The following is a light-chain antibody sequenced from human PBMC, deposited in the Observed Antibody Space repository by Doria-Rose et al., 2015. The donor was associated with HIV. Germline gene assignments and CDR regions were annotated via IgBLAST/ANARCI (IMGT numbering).Light chain of an antibody. CDR1: QRVKSSY. CDR3: QQYGTSRGT. J-gene: IGKJ5*01. V-gene: IGKV3-20*01. Sequence: TQSPGTLSLSPGERATLSCRASQRVKSSYLARYQQKPGQAPRLLIYVASTRATGITDRFSGSGSGTDFTLTISRLEPEDVAVYYCQQYGTSRGTFGQGTRLEIK. CDR2: VAS.